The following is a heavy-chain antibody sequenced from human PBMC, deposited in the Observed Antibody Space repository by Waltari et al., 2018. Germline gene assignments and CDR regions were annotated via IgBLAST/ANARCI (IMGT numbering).Heavy chain of an antibody. CDR2: IYYSGRT. V-gene: IGHV4-59*01. CDR1: GGSISSYY. Sequence: QVQLQESGPGLVKPSETLSLTCTVPGGSISSYYWSWIRQPPGKGLEWIGYIYYSGRTNYNPSLKSRVTISVDTSKNQFSLKLSSVTAADTAVYYCAASPTYYYDSSGYYYSYWGQGTLVTVSS. D-gene: IGHD3-22*01. J-gene: IGHJ4*02. CDR3: AASPTYYYDSSGYYYSY.